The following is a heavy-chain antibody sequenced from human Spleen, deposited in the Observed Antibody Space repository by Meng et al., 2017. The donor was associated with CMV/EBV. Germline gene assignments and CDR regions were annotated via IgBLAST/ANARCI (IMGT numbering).Heavy chain of an antibody. CDR3: ARSKGAAMVIPDWFDP. J-gene: IGHJ5*02. D-gene: IGHD5-18*01. V-gene: IGHV4-4*02. CDR2: IYHSGST. Sequence: VGSLISSNLWTWVRQVPGKGLEWIGEIYHSGSTNYNPSLKSRVTISVDKFKNQFSLKLGSVTAADTAVYYCARSKGAAMVIPDWFDPWGQGTLVTVSS. CDR1: VGSLISSNL.